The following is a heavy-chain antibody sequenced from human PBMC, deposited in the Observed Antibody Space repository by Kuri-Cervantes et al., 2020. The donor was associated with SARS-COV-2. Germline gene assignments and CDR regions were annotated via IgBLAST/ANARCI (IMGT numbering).Heavy chain of an antibody. D-gene: IGHD3-3*01. Sequence: GESLKISCAASGLTFSSYWMSWVRQAPGKGLEWVANIKQDGSEKYYVDSVKGRFTISRDNAKNSLYLQMNSLRAEDTAVYYCAREAYYDFWSGYPLHFDYWGQGTLVTVSS. CDR2: IKQDGSEK. CDR1: GLTFSSYW. V-gene: IGHV3-7*01. J-gene: IGHJ4*02. CDR3: AREAYYDFWSGYPLHFDY.